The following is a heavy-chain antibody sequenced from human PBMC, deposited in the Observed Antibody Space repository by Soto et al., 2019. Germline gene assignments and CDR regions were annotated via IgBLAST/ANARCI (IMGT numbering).Heavy chain of an antibody. Sequence: SETLSLTCAVYGGSFSGYYWSWIRQPPGKGLEWIGEINHSGSTNYNPSLKSRVTISVDTPKNQFSLKLSSVTAADTAVYYCARAYGSGWRLYPYYFDYWGQGTLVTVSS. V-gene: IGHV4-34*01. J-gene: IGHJ4*02. CDR2: INHSGST. D-gene: IGHD6-19*01. CDR3: ARAYGSGWRLYPYYFDY. CDR1: GGSFSGYY.